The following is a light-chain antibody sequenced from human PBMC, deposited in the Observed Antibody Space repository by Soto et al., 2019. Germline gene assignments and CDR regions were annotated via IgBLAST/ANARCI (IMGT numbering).Light chain of an antibody. Sequence: EIVMTQSPATLSVSPGERDTLSCRASQSVSSNLAWYQQKPGQAPRLLIYGASTRATGIPARFSGSGSGTEFTLTIRSLQSEDFAVYYCQQYNNRGTFGQGTKVEIK. V-gene: IGKV3-15*01. CDR2: GAS. CDR3: QQYNNRGT. CDR1: QSVSSN. J-gene: IGKJ1*01.